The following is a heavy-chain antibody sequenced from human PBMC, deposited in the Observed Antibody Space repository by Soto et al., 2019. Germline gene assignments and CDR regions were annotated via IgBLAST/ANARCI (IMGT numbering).Heavy chain of an antibody. CDR2: IYHSGST. D-gene: IGHD6-13*01. J-gene: IGHJ6*02. V-gene: IGHV4-4*02. CDR1: VGSISSSNW. Sequence: PSETLSLTCAVSVGSISSSNWWSCVRQPPGKGLEWIGEIYHSGSTNYNPSLKSRVTISVDKSKNQFSLKLSSVTAADTAVYYCARDVWIAAAGYYYGMDVWGQGTTVTVSS. CDR3: ARDVWIAAAGYYYGMDV.